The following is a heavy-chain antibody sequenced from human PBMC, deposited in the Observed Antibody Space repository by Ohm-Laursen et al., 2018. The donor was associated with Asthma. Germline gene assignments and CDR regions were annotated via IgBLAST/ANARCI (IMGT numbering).Heavy chain of an antibody. CDR3: ARDQIGGSPDYFDA. Sequence: LSLTCAASGFTFSSYGMHWVRQAPGKGLEWLAVISCDGSDKKYADSVKGRFAISRDNSKDTLYLQMNSLRPEDTAMYYCARDQIGGSPDYFDAWGQGTLVTVSS. J-gene: IGHJ4*02. CDR1: GFTFSSYG. CDR2: ISCDGSDK. V-gene: IGHV3-30*03. D-gene: IGHD3-3*01.